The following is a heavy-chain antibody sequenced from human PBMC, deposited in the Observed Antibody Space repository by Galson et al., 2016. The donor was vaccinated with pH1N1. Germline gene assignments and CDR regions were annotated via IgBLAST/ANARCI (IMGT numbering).Heavy chain of an antibody. CDR2: IYLGGSHI. V-gene: IGHV5-51*01. CDR3: ARDRGYGSGTYYFEY. Sequence: QSGAEVKKPGESLKISCEGSGYRFSNSWIGWVRQMPGKGLEWMGIIYLGGSHIRYSPSFQGQVTVSADRSIDTVYLQWSSLKAADTAIYYCARDRGYGSGTYYFEYWGQGSLVTVSS. D-gene: IGHD3-10*01. J-gene: IGHJ4*02. CDR1: GYRFSNSW.